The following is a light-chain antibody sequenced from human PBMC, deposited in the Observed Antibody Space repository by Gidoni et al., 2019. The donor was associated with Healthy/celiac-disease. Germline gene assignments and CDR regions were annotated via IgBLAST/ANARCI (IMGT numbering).Light chain of an antibody. CDR3: AAWDDSLNGWV. V-gene: IGLV1-44*01. CDR2: SNN. CDR1: SSKIGSNT. J-gene: IGLJ3*02. Sequence: QSVLTQPPSASGTPGQRVTISCSGSSSKIGSNTVNWYQQLPGTAPKLLIYSNNQRPSGVPHRFSGSKSGTSASLAISGLQSEDEADYYCAAWDDSLNGWVFGGGTKLTVL.